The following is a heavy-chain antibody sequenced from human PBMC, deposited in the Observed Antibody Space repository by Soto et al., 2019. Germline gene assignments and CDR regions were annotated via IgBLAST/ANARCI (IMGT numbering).Heavy chain of an antibody. V-gene: IGHV3-23*01. CDR3: ARDNRGTFDY. CDR1: GFTFSSSA. Sequence: GGSLRLSCAASGFTFSSSAMSWVRLAPGKGLEWVSAITGSGGSTYYADSVKGRFTISRDNAKNSLSLQMNSLRAEDTAVYFCARDNRGTFDYWGQGALVTV. CDR2: ITGSGGST. D-gene: IGHD7-27*01. J-gene: IGHJ4*02.